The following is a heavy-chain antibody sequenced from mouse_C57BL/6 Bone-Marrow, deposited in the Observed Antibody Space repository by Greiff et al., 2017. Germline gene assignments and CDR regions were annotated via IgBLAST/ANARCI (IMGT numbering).Heavy chain of an antibody. V-gene: IGHV1-5*01. CDR3: THMITKGYVDV. J-gene: IGHJ1*03. D-gene: IGHD2-4*01. Sequence: EVQLQQSGTVLARPGASVKMSCKTSGYTFTSYWMHWVKQRPGQGLEWIGAIYPGNSDTSYNQKFKGKAKLTAVTSASPAYMELSSLTNEDSAVYYCTHMITKGYVDVWGTGTTVTVSS. CDR2: IYPGNSDT. CDR1: GYTFTSYW.